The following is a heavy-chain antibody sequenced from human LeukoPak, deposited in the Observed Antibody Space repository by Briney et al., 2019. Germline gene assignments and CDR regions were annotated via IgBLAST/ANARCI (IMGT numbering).Heavy chain of an antibody. J-gene: IGHJ4*02. Sequence: PSETLTLTCTVSTLSLNSGYNWGWIRQSPGQGLVWIGSIYYSGDTSYQPSLKGRVTMSVDMSKSQFSLNLTSVTAADTAVYYCARCTWRHGVFDLWGQGTLVTVSS. CDR3: ARCTWRHGVFDL. CDR1: TLSLNSGYN. D-gene: IGHD3-10*01. V-gene: IGHV4-38-2*02. CDR2: IYYSGDT.